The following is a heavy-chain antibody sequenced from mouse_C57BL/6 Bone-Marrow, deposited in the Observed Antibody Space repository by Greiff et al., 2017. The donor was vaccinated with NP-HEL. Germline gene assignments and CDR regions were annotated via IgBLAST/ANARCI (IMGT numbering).Heavy chain of an antibody. CDR1: GYTFTSYG. Sequence: QVQLQQSGAELARPGASVKLSCKASGYTFTSYGISWVKQRTGQGLEWIGEIYPRSGNTYYNEKFKGKATLTADKSSSTAYMELRSLTSEDSVVYFCARSRQLSGFAYWGQGTLVTVSA. CDR3: ARSRQLSGFAY. CDR2: IYPRSGNT. V-gene: IGHV1-81*01. J-gene: IGHJ3*01. D-gene: IGHD3-2*02.